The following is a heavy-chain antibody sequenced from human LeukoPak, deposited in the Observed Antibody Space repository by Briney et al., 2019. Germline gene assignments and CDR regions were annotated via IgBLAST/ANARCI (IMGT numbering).Heavy chain of an antibody. J-gene: IGHJ4*02. CDR2: IGPYNGNT. CDR1: GYTFTSYG. Sequence: GASVKVSCKASGYTFTSYGISWVRQAPGQGLEWMGWIGPYNGNTYYPQRLQGRVTMTTDTSTNTAYMELRTLRSDDSAVYYCARAGASGSSGSFHSPFDYWGQGTLVTVSS. CDR3: ARAGASGSSGSFHSPFDY. V-gene: IGHV1-18*01. D-gene: IGHD3-22*01.